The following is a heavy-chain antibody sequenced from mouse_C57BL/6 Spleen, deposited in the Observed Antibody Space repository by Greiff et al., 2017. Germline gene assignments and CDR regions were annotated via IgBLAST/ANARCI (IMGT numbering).Heavy chain of an antibody. CDR1: GYAFSSSW. CDR2: IYPGDGDT. D-gene: IGHD2-5*01. Sequence: QVQLQQSGPELVKPGASVKISCKASGYAFSSSWMNWVKQRPGKGLEWIGRIYPGDGDTNYNGKFKGKATLTADKSSSTAYMQLSSLTSEDSAVYFCARWDSNYGAYWGQGTLVTVSA. J-gene: IGHJ3*01. V-gene: IGHV1-82*01. CDR3: ARWDSNYGAY.